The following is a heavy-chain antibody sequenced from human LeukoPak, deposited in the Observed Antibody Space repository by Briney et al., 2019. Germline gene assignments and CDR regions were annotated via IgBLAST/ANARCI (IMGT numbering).Heavy chain of an antibody. V-gene: IGHV1-8*01. J-gene: IGHJ6*02. D-gene: IGHD6-13*01. CDR1: GYTFTSYD. CDR3: ARRGYSSSWTYYYYYYGMDV. CDR2: MNPNSGNT. Sequence: GASVKVSFKASGYTFTSYDINWVRQATGQGLEWMGWMNPNSGNTGYAQKFQGRVTMTRNTSISTAYMELSSLRSEDTAVYYCARRGYSSSWTYYYYYYGMDVWGQGTTVTVSS.